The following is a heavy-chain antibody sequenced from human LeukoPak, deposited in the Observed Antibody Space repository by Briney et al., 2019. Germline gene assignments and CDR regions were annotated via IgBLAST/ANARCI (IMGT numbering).Heavy chain of an antibody. CDR2: IGYDGSFT. D-gene: IGHD3-22*01. V-gene: IGHV3-30*04. CDR3: AREIRGYYPHY. J-gene: IGHJ4*02. CDR1: GFRFNGYA. Sequence: SGGSLRLSCGASGFRFNGYAMNWVRQAPGKGLEWVAIIGYDGSFTSYADSVKGRFTITRDDPKNTLYLQMNSLTIDDTALYYCAREIRGYYPHYWGQGTLLTVSS.